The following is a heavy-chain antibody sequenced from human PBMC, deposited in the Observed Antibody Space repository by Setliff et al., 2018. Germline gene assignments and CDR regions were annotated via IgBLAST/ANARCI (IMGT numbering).Heavy chain of an antibody. CDR2: INPDGSEK. J-gene: IGHJ4*02. D-gene: IGHD1-26*01. CDR1: EFTFRSYW. V-gene: IGHV3-7*01. Sequence: QSGGSLRLSCVGSEFTFRSYWMTWVRQAPGKGLEWVANINPDGSEKYYADFVKGRFTISRDNAKSLLYLQMNSLRTEDTAVYFCARGGIVTARCQEFWGPGTLVTVSS. CDR3: ARGGIVTARCQEF.